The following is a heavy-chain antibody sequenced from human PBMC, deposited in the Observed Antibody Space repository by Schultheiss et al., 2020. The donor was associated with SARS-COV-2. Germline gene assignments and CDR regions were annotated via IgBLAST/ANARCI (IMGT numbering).Heavy chain of an antibody. CDR2: ISSSSSSI. CDR1: GFTFSSFS. D-gene: IGHD2-2*02. J-gene: IGHJ4*02. Sequence: GGSLRLSCAASGFTFSSFSMNWVRQAPGKGLEWVAYISSSSSSIYYADSVKDRFTISRDNAKNSLYLHMNSLTDEDTATYYCARLGCSSTSCYTTDYWGQGTLVTVSS. V-gene: IGHV3-48*02. CDR3: ARLGCSSTSCYTTDY.